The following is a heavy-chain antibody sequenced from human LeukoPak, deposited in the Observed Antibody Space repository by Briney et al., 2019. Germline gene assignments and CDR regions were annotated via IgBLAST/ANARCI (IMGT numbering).Heavy chain of an antibody. CDR1: GFTFSSYE. J-gene: IGHJ4*02. CDR3: ARPYYYSSGSYPY. CDR2: IEHDGGQK. V-gene: IGHV3-7*01. Sequence: GRSLRLSCAVSGFTFSSYEMNWVRQAPGKGLEWVATIEHDGGQKYYVDSVKGRFTISRDNARKSLSLQMNSLRAEDTAVYFCARPYYYSSGSYPYWGPGTLVTVSS. D-gene: IGHD3-10*01.